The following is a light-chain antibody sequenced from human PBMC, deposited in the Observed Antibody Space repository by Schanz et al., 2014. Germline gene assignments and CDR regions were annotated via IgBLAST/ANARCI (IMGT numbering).Light chain of an antibody. J-gene: IGLJ3*02. Sequence: QSALTQPPSASGSTGQSVTISCTGTSSDVGGYNYVSWYQQHPGKAPKLMIYEVTNRPSGVPDRFSGSKSGNTASLTISGLQAEDEADYYCSSYTSRSTLFGGGTKLTVL. CDR2: EVT. CDR1: SSDVGGYNY. CDR3: SSYTSRSTL. V-gene: IGLV2-18*02.